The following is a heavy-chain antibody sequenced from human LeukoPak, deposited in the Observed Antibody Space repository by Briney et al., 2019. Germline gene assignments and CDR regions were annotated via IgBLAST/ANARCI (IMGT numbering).Heavy chain of an antibody. CDR1: GFTFNNYA. D-gene: IGHD6-19*01. CDR3: AKMEQWLVYYYYYYYMDV. CDR2: ISGSGGST. V-gene: IGHV3-23*01. Sequence: GGSLRLSCAASGFTFNNYAMSWVRQAPGKGLEWVSAISGSGGSTYYADSVKGRFTISRDNSKNTLYLQMNSLRAEDTAVYYCAKMEQWLVYYYYYYYMDVWGKGTTVTVSS. J-gene: IGHJ6*03.